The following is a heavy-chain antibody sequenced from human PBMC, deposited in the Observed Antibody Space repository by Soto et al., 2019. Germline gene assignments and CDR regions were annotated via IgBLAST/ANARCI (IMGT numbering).Heavy chain of an antibody. V-gene: IGHV1-8*01. J-gene: IGHJ4*02. Sequence: ASVKVSCKASGYTFTSYDINWVRQATGQGLEWMGWMNPNSGNTGYAQKFQERVTITRNTSTSTAYMELSSLRSEDTAVYYCAAFPPYCSSTSCPQDLEKTHYFDYWGQGTLVPSPQ. CDR1: GYTFTSYD. CDR2: MNPNSGNT. CDR3: AAFPPYCSSTSCPQDLEKTHYFDY. D-gene: IGHD2-2*01.